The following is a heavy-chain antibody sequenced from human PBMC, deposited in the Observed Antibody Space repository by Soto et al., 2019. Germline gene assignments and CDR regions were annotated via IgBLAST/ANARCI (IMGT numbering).Heavy chain of an antibody. J-gene: IGHJ6*02. V-gene: IGHV1-18*04. CDR2: ISAYNGNT. D-gene: IGHD4-17*01. CDR3: ARDYGDYDYYYYGMDV. CDR1: GYTFTSYG. Sequence: QVQLVQSGAEVKKPGASVKVSCKASGYTFTSYGISWVRQAPGQGLEWMGWISAYNGNTNYAQKLQGRVTMTTDTSTSTAYMELGSLRSDDTAVYYCARDYGDYDYYYYGMDVWGQGTTVTVSS.